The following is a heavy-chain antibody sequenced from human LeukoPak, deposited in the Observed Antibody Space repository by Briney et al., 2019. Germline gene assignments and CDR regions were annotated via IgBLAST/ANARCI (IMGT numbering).Heavy chain of an antibody. D-gene: IGHD1-1*01. CDR3: ARNRPWTSDYYYMGV. V-gene: IGHV4-59*01. J-gene: IGHJ6*03. Sequence: SETLSLTCTVSGGSISSYYWSWIRQPPGKGLEWIGYIYYSGSTNYNPSLKSRVTISVDTSKNQFSLKLSSVTAADTAVYYCARNRPWTSDYYYMGVWGKGTTVTVSS. CDR2: IYYSGST. CDR1: GGSISSYY.